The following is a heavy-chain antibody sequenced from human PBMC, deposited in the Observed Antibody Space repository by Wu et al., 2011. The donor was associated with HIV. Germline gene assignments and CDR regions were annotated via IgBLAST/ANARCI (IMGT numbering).Heavy chain of an antibody. CDR3: ARDHCSSPSCYENXYYGLDV. D-gene: IGHD2-2*01. J-gene: IGHJ6*02. V-gene: IGHV1-2*02. CDR1: GDTFTGYY. Sequence: QVQLVQSGAEVKKPGASVKVSCKASGDTFTGYYMQWVRQAPGQGLEWMGWINPNSGGTNYAQNFQGRVTMTRDTSISTAYMELSRLRSDDTAVYYCARDHCSSPSCYENXYYGLDVVGPRDHGHRLL. CDR2: INPNSGGT.